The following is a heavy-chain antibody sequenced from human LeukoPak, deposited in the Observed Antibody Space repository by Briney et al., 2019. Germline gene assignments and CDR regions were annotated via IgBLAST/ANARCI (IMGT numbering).Heavy chain of an antibody. Sequence: SVKVSCKASGGTFSSYAFTWVRQVPGQGLEWMGGIIPIFGTVNYAQKFQGRVTISADEYRSTAYMELSSLRSEDTAVYYCARGGAAAGYYYYYYMDVWGKGTTVTISS. D-gene: IGHD6-13*01. CDR2: IIPIFGTV. CDR1: GGTFSSYA. CDR3: ARGGAAAGYYYYYYMDV. J-gene: IGHJ6*03. V-gene: IGHV1-69*13.